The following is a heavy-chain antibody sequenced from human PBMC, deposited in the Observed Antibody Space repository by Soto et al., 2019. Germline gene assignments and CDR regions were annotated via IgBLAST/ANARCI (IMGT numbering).Heavy chain of an antibody. CDR1: GYTFTSYA. D-gene: IGHD3-22*01. J-gene: IGHJ5*02. CDR2: INAGNGNT. Sequence: ASVKVSCKASGYTFTSYAMHWVRQAPGQRLEWMGWINAGNGNTKYSQKFQGRVTITRDTSASTAYMELSSLRSEDTAVYYCARDLAPYYYDSSGYSWVYNWFDPWGQGTLVTVSS. V-gene: IGHV1-3*01. CDR3: ARDLAPYYYDSSGYSWVYNWFDP.